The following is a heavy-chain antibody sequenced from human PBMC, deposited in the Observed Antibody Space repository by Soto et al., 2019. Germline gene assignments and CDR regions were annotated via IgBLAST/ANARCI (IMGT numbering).Heavy chain of an antibody. J-gene: IGHJ5*02. Sequence: QVQLVESGGGVVQPGRSLRLSCAASGFTFSSYGMHWVRQAPGKGLEWVAVIWYDGSNKYYADSVKGRFTISRDNSKNTLYLQMNSLRAEDTAVYYCARDHLGPYSSSWYNWFHPWGQGTLVTVSS. D-gene: IGHD6-13*01. V-gene: IGHV3-33*01. CDR1: GFTFSSYG. CDR3: ARDHLGPYSSSWYNWFHP. CDR2: IWYDGSNK.